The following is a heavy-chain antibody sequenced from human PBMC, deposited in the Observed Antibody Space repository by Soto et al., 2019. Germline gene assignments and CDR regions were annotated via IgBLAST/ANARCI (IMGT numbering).Heavy chain of an antibody. Sequence: ASVKVSCKASGYTFTGYYMHWVRQAPGQGLEWMGWINPNSGGTNYAQKFQGWVTMTRDTSISTAYMELSRLRSDDTAVYYCARMLGAAAGGYYYYYGMDVWGQGTTVTVSS. J-gene: IGHJ6*02. CDR1: GYTFTGYY. V-gene: IGHV1-2*04. D-gene: IGHD6-25*01. CDR2: INPNSGGT. CDR3: ARMLGAAAGGYYYYYGMDV.